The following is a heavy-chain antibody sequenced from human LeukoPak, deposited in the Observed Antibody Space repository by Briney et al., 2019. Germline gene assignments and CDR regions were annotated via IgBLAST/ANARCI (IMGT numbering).Heavy chain of an antibody. CDR3: TRDHEERGPYLDL. CDR1: GYPFIYYY. D-gene: IGHD1-7*01. V-gene: IGHV1-69-2*01. Sequence: ATVTLSFTSSGYPFIYYYIHWIPEAPGKGLQWMGRIDPLDGETTYAERFQGRVTFTADTSTYTIYMELNSLTFADTAIYYCTRDHEERGPYLDLWGQGSQVTVSS. CDR2: IDPLDGET. J-gene: IGHJ4*02.